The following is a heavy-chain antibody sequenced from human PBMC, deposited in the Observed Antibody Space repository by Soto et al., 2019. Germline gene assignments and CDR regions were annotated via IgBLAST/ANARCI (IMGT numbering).Heavy chain of an antibody. J-gene: IGHJ4*02. CDR2: IYYSGST. Sequence: PSETLSLTCTVSGGSISSYYWIWIRQPPGKGLEWIGYIYYSGSTNYNPSLKSRVTISVDTSKNQFSLKLSSVTAADTAVYYCARQGYSSSWPFDYWGQGTLVTVSS. CDR3: ARQGYSSSWPFDY. V-gene: IGHV4-59*08. D-gene: IGHD6-13*01. CDR1: GGSISSYY.